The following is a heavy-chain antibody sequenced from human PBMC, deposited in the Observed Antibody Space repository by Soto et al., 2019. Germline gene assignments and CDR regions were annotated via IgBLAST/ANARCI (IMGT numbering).Heavy chain of an antibody. CDR3: ARGRHCSSTSCYTYYYYYYGMDV. CDR1: GGSFSWYY. CDR2: INHSGST. J-gene: IGHJ6*02. Sequence: SETRSLTCGVYGGSFSWYYWSWIRQPPGKGLEWIGEINHSGSTNYNPSLKSRVTISVDTSKNQFSLKLSSVTAADTAVYYCARGRHCSSTSCYTYYYYYYGMDVWGQGTTVTVSS. V-gene: IGHV4-34*01. D-gene: IGHD2-2*02.